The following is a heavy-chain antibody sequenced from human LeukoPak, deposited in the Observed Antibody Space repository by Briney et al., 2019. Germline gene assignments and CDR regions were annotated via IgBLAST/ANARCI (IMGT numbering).Heavy chain of an antibody. CDR2: IYPGDSDT. J-gene: IGHJ4*02. CDR3: ARTRSGALPAPADY. V-gene: IGHV5-51*01. Sequence: GESLKISCQGSGYSFTNYWIAWVRQMPGKGLEWMGIIYPGDSDTRYSPSFQGQVTISADKSISTAYLQWSSLKASDTAMYYCARTRSGALPAPADYWGQGTLVTVSS. CDR1: GYSFTNYW. D-gene: IGHD6-25*01.